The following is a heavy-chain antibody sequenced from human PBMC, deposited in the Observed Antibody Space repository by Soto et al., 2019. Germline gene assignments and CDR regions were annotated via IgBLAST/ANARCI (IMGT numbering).Heavy chain of an antibody. CDR1: VFPVSTYA. CDR3: ARDPSKEFGLDV. CDR2: ICGLSGDT. J-gene: IGHJ6*02. D-gene: IGHD3-10*01. V-gene: IGHV3-23*01. Sequence: PGGSLALSCGSPVFPVSTYAMSGVRQAPGKGLGWVAGICGLSGDTYYADSVKGRFTISRDNSKNTLSLQMNRLRAEDTAVYYCARDPSKEFGLDVWGQGTTVNVSS.